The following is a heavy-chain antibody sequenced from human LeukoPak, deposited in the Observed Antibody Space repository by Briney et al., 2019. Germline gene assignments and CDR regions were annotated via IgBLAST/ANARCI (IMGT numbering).Heavy chain of an antibody. CDR3: ARDGDY. V-gene: IGHV4-61*01. J-gene: IGHJ4*02. CDR2: IYYTGNT. CDR1: GGSVSSGSYY. Sequence: SETLSLTCAVSGGSVSSGSYYWSWIRQPPGKGLEWIGCIYYTGNTNYNPSLKSRVTISVDTSKNQFSLKLNSVTAADTAVYYCARDGDYWGQGTLVTVSS.